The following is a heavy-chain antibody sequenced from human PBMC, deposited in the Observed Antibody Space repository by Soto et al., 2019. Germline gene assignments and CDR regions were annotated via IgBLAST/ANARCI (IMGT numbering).Heavy chain of an antibody. CDR1: GFTFSSYA. J-gene: IGHJ4*01. D-gene: IGHD3-3*01. Sequence: EVQLLESGGGLVQAGGSLRLSCAASGFTFSSYAMNWVRQAPGKGLEWVSTIRGDGSNTYYADSVKGRFTTSRDNSKNMLYLQMNSLRAEDTAVYYCAKDFADYGFHHVDYWGHGNLVTVSS. CDR3: AKDFADYGFHHVDY. CDR2: IRGDGSNT. V-gene: IGHV3-23*01.